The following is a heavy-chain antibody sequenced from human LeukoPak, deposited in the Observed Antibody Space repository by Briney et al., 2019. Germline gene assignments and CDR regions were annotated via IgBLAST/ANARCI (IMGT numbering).Heavy chain of an antibody. V-gene: IGHV4-39*07. CDR1: GGSFSSPSYY. CDR3: ARVGGSYYGGRIIDY. CDR2: VYYKGNT. J-gene: IGHJ4*02. D-gene: IGHD1-26*01. Sequence: SETLSLTCTVSGGSFSSPSYYWGWIRQPPGKGLEWIGSVYYKGNTYYIPSLKSRVTVSVDTSKNQFSLKLSSVTAADTAMYYCARVGGSYYGGRIIDYWGQGTLVTVSS.